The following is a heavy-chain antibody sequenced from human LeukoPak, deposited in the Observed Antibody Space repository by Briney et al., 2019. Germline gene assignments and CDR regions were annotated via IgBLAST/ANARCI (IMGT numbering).Heavy chain of an antibody. CDR3: ARVPIAVAANDY. CDR2: IYPGDSDT. CDR1: GSRFTSYW. V-gene: IGHV5-51*01. Sequence: GESLKISCKGSGSRFTSYWIGWVRQLPGKGLEWMGIIYPGDSDTRYSPSFQGQVTISADKSISTAYLQWSSLKASDTAMYYCARVPIAVAANDYWGQGTLVTVSS. J-gene: IGHJ4*02. D-gene: IGHD6-19*01.